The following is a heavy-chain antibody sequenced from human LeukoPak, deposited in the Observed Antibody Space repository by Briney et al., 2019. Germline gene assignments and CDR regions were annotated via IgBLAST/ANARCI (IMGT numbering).Heavy chain of an antibody. Sequence: ASVKVSCKASGYTFTGYYMHWVRQAPGQGLEWMGWINPNSGGTNYAQKFQGRVTMTRDTSTSTVYMELSSLRSEDTAVYYCASGQYSSGNEPTTDYWGQGTLVTVSS. V-gene: IGHV1-2*02. CDR3: ASGQYSSGNEPTTDY. D-gene: IGHD6-19*01. CDR2: INPNSGGT. J-gene: IGHJ4*02. CDR1: GYTFTGYY.